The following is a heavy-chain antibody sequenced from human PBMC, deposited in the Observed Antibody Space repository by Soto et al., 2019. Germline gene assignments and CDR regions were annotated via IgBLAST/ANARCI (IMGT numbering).Heavy chain of an antibody. CDR3: AREYSSGWSGY. V-gene: IGHV1-69*01. CDR1: GGTFSTSG. Sequence: QVHLVQSGAEVKKPGSSVKVSCKASGGTFSTSGISWVRQAPGQGLEWLGRIVPLLGTANYAQRFQGRVTITADESTSTAYMELSSLRSEDTAVYYCAREYSSGWSGYWGQGTLVAVSS. D-gene: IGHD6-19*01. CDR2: IVPLLGTA. J-gene: IGHJ4*02.